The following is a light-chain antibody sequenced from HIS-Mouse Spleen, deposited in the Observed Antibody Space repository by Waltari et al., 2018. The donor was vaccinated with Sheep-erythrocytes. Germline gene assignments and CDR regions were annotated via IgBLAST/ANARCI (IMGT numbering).Light chain of an antibody. CDR2: EGS. Sequence: PGQSITISCTRTRSDVGSYNLVSWYQQHPGKAPKLMIYEGSKRPSGVSNRFSVSKSGNTASLTISGLQAEDEADYYCCSYAGSSTLVFGGGTKLTVL. CDR3: CSYAGSSTLV. CDR1: RSDVGSYNL. J-gene: IGLJ2*01. V-gene: IGLV2-23*01.